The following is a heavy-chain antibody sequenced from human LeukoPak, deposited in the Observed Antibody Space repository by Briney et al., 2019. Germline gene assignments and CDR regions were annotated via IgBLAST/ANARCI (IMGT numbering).Heavy chain of an antibody. J-gene: IGHJ5*02. D-gene: IGHD2-15*01. CDR1: GGSISSYY. CDR2: IYYSGST. Sequence: SETLSLTCTVSGGSISSYYWSWIRQPPGKGLEWIGYIYYSGSTNYNSSLKSRVTISVDTSKNQFSLKLSSVTAADTAVDYCARSLHCSGGSCYSSWFDPWGQGTLVTVSS. V-gene: IGHV4-59*01. CDR3: ARSLHCSGGSCYSSWFDP.